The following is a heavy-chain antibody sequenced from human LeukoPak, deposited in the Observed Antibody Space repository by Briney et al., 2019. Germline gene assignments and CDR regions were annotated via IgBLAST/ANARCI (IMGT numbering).Heavy chain of an antibody. CDR1: GYTFTSYD. D-gene: IGHD3-10*01. Sequence: ASVTVSCKASGYTFTSYDINWVRQATGQGLEWMGWMNPNSGNTGYAQKFQGRVTMTRNTSISTAYMELSSLRSEDTAVYYCARGLTMVRGVISKDYWGQGTLVTVSS. CDR3: ARGLTMVRGVISKDY. V-gene: IGHV1-8*01. CDR2: MNPNSGNT. J-gene: IGHJ4*02.